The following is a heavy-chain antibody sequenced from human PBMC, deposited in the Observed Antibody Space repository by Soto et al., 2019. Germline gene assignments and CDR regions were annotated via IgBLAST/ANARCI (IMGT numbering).Heavy chain of an antibody. CDR2: ISGSGGTS. CDR3: AKGRGSSWTIDY. V-gene: IGHV3-23*01. Sequence: EVELSESGGGLVQPGGSLRLSCDASGFNFRSYAMSLVRRAPGKGLEWVSAISGSGGTSYFADSVRGRFTISRDNAKNTLYLQLSSLRVEDTAEYFCAKGRGSSWTIDYWGQGTLVTVSS. D-gene: IGHD6-13*01. J-gene: IGHJ4*02. CDR1: GFNFRSYA.